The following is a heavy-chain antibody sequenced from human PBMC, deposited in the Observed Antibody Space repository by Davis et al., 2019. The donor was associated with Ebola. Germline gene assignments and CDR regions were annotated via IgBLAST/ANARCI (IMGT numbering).Heavy chain of an antibody. CDR3: ATIGDSFDY. J-gene: IGHJ4*02. CDR1: TYSFTSYW. CDR2: IYAGDSET. Sequence: PGGSLRLSCEGSTYSFTSYWIGWVRQMPGKGLEWMGIIYAGDSETRYNPSFQGQVTISADKSISTAYLQWNSLKASDTAMYYCATIGDSFDYWGQGTLVTVSS. V-gene: IGHV5-51*01. D-gene: IGHD4-17*01.